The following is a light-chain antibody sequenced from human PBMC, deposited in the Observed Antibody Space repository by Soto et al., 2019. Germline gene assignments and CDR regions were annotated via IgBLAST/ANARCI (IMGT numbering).Light chain of an antibody. CDR2: EVS. CDR1: SSDVGAYNY. V-gene: IGLV2-14*01. J-gene: IGLJ3*02. Sequence: QSALTQPASVSGSPGQSITISCTGTSSDVGAYNYVSWYQQHPGKAPKLMIYEVSNRPSGVSNRFSCSTSGNTASLTISGLQAEDEADYYCSSYTTGSTLGVFGGGTKLTVL. CDR3: SSYTTGSTLGV.